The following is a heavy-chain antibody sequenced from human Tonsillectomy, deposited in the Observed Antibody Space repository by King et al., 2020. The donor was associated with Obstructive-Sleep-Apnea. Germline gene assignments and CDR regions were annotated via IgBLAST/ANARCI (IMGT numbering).Heavy chain of an antibody. V-gene: IGHV3-66*01. CDR2: IYSGGST. D-gene: IGHD6-19*01. Sequence: VQLVESGGGLVQPGGSLRLSCAVSGFTVSSNYMSWFRQAPGKGLEWVSVIYSGGSTNYADSVKGRFTISRDNSKNTLYLQMNSLRAEDTAVYYCARDVAVAARGYWGQGTLVTVSS. CDR1: GFTVSSNY. J-gene: IGHJ4*02. CDR3: ARDVAVAARGY.